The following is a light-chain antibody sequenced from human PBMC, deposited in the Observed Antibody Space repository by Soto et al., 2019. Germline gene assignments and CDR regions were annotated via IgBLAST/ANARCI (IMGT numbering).Light chain of an antibody. CDR1: SSNLGAGYD. CDR3: QSQDKSLSGSRV. Sequence: LTQPPSLSGAPGQKVTISCTGSSSNLGAGYDVQWYQQRPGTAPKRLSYGNTNRPSGVPDRFSGSKSGTSASLAITGRQAEDEADYYCQSQDKSLSGSRVFGTGTKVTVL. CDR2: GNT. V-gene: IGLV1-40*01. J-gene: IGLJ1*01.